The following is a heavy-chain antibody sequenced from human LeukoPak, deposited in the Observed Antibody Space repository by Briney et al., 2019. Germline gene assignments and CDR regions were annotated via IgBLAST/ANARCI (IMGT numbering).Heavy chain of an antibody. J-gene: IGHJ6*03. CDR2: IKHDGSEK. Sequence: GGSLRLSCAASGFTFSRYWMSWVRQAPGKGLEWVANIKHDGSEKYYLDSVKGRFTISRDNAKNSLYLQMNSLRAEDTSVYYCARDRSSSWSYYYYYMDVWGKGTTVTISS. CDR1: GFTFSRYW. CDR3: ARDRSSSWSYYYYYMDV. V-gene: IGHV3-7*01. D-gene: IGHD6-13*01.